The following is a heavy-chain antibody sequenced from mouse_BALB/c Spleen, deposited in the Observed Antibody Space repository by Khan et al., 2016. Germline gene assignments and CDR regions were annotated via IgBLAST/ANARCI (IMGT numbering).Heavy chain of an antibody. J-gene: IGHJ4*01. CDR2: IWGDGST. CDR1: GFSLTGYG. Sequence: QVQLKESGPGLVAPSQSLSITCTASGFSLTGYGVHWVRQPPGKGLEWLGTIWGDGSTDYNSAPKSRLSISKDTSKSQVFLKMNSLQSEDTARYYCARVWGDYWGQGTSVTVSS. CDR3: ARVWGDY. V-gene: IGHV2-6-7*01. D-gene: IGHD1-1*02.